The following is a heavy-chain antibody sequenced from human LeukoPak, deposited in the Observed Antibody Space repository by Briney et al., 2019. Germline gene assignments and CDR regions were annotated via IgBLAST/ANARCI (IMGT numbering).Heavy chain of an antibody. CDR3: ARLAVAGIYYFDY. CDR2: INPNSGGT. V-gene: IGHV1-2*02. D-gene: IGHD6-19*01. J-gene: IGHJ4*02. Sequence: ASVKVSCKASGYTFTGYYMHWVRQAPGHGLEWMGWINPNSGGTNYAQKFQGRVTMTRDTSISTAYMELSRLRSDDTAVYYCARLAVAGIYYFDYWGQGTLVTVSS. CDR1: GYTFTGYY.